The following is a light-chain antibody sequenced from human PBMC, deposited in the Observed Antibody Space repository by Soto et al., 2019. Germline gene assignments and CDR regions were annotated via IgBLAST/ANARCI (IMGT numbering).Light chain of an antibody. J-gene: IGKJ4*01. Sequence: ETVLTQSPATLSLSPGDRATLSCRASQRVSSSLAWYQQKPGQAPQLLIYHASNRASGIPARFSGSGSGTDFTLTISSLEPEDFAIYYCQQRSNWPLTFGGGTKVEIK. CDR3: QQRSNWPLT. CDR1: QRVSSS. V-gene: IGKV3-11*01. CDR2: HAS.